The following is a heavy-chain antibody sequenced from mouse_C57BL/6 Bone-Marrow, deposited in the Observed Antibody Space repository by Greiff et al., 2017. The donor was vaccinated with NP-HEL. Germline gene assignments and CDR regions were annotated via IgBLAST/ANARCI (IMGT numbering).Heavy chain of an antibody. J-gene: IGHJ3*01. Sequence: EVNLVESGGGLVKPGGSLKLSCAASGFTFSSYAMSWVRQTPEKRLEWVATISDGGSYTYYPDNVKGRFTISRDNAKNNLYLQMSHLKSEDTAMYYCARDRPCSSGSWFAYWGQGTLVTVSA. D-gene: IGHD3-2*02. V-gene: IGHV5-4*01. CDR2: ISDGGSYT. CDR3: ARDRPCSSGSWFAY. CDR1: GFTFSSYA.